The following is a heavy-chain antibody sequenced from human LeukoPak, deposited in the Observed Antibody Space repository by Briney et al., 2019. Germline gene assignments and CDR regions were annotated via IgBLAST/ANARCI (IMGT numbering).Heavy chain of an antibody. CDR3: ARASAPFDF. CDR2: IFSHGYTK. Sequence: GGSLRLSCAASGFIFSTYGLHWVRQAPGKGLEWVAVIFSHGYTKYYAASVKDRFTISRDNSKNTLYLHMNSLIPGDTGVYYCARASAPFDFWGQGTLLTVSS. CDR1: GFIFSTYG. J-gene: IGHJ4*02. V-gene: IGHV3-33*01.